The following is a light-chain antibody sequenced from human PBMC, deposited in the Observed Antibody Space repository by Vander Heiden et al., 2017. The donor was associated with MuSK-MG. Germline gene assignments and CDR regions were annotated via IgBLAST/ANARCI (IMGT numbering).Light chain of an antibody. V-gene: IGKV1-33*01. CDR1: QDISNY. CDR2: DAS. J-gene: IGKJ2*01. Sequence: DIQMTQSPSSLSASVGDSVTITCQASQDISNYLNWYQQKPGKAPKLLIYDASNLETGVPSRFSGSGSETDFTFTISSLQPEDIATYYCQQDDNLRYTFGQGTKLXIK. CDR3: QQDDNLRYT.